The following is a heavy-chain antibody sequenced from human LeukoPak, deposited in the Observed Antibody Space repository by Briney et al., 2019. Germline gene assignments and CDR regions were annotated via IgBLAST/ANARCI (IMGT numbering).Heavy chain of an antibody. CDR2: MHHSGST. J-gene: IGHJ5*02. CDR3: ARHAAVEGSSGWSPLWWFDP. Sequence: PSETLSLTCTVSGSSIRSYYWSWIRQPPGKGLEWIGYMHHSGSTKHNPYLKSRVTISVDTSKSQFSLKLSSVTAADTAVYYCARHAAVEGSSGWSPLWWFDPWGQGTLVTVSS. V-gene: IGHV4-59*08. D-gene: IGHD6-19*01. CDR1: GSSIRSYY.